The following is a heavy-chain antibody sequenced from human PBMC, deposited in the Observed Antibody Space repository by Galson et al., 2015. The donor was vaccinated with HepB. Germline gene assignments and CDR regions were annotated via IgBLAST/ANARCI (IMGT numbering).Heavy chain of an antibody. Sequence: SLRLSCAASGFTFSNYWMSWVRQAPGKGLEWVANIKQDGSEKYYVDSVRGRFAISRDNAKNSLYLQMHSLRAEDTAVHYCARGQASCTSSSCYSYYYFYMDVWAKGTAVTVSS. V-gene: IGHV3-7*01. J-gene: IGHJ6*03. CDR3: ARGQASCTSSSCYSYYYFYMDV. CDR2: IKQDGSEK. CDR1: GFTFSNYW. D-gene: IGHD2-2*01.